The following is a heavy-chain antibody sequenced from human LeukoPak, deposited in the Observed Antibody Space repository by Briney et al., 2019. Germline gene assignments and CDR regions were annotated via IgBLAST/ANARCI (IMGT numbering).Heavy chain of an antibody. D-gene: IGHD5-24*01. CDR1: GYTFTGYY. V-gene: IGHV1-2*02. CDR2: INPNSGGT. CDR3: ARVSHPLGDEIEKATIGFDY. J-gene: IGHJ4*02. Sequence: GASVKVSCKASGYTFTGYYMHWVRQAPGQGLEWMGWINPNSGGTNYAQKFQGRVTMTRDTSISTAYMELSRLRSDDTAVYYCARVSHPLGDEIEKATIGFDYWGQGTLVTVS.